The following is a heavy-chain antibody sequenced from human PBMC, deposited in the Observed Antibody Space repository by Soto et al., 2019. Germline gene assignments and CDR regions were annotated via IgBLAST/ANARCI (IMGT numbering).Heavy chain of an antibody. J-gene: IGHJ4*02. Sequence: QVQLVESGGGVVQPGRSLSLSCAASGFTFSGYGMHWVRQAPGKGLEWVAVIRYDGSNIYYADSVKGRFTISRDNSKNTLYLEMNNLGAEDTAVYYCVRDGVGATRYFGYFDYWGQGTLVPVSS. V-gene: IGHV3-33*01. D-gene: IGHD1-26*01. CDR3: VRDGVGATRYFGYFDY. CDR2: IRYDGSNI. CDR1: GFTFSGYG.